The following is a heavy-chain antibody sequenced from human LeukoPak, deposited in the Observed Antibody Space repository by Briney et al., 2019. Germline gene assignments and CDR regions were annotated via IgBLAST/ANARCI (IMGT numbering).Heavy chain of an antibody. J-gene: IGHJ6*02. CDR3: ARSHFINYYYYGMDV. CDR2: IYYGGST. V-gene: IGHV4-59*08. CDR1: GGSISSYY. D-gene: IGHD3-3*02. Sequence: PSETLSLTCTVSGGSISSYYWSWIRQPPGKGLEWIGYIYYGGSTNYNPSLKSRVTISVDTSKNQFSLKLSSVTAADTAVYYCARSHFINYYYYGMDVWGQGTTVTVSS.